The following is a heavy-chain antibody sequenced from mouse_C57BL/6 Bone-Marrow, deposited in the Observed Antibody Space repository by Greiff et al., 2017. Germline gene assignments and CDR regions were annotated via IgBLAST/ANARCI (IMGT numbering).Heavy chain of an antibody. CDR3: ARHGGNYGSSYFDY. V-gene: IGHV5-15*01. Sequence: EVQLQQSGGGLVQPGGSLKLSCAASGFTFSDYGMAWVRQAPRKGPEWVAFISNLAYSIYYADTVTGRFTISRENAKNTLYLEMSSLRSEDTAMYYCARHGGNYGSSYFDYWGQGTTLTVSS. J-gene: IGHJ2*01. CDR2: ISNLAYSI. CDR1: GFTFSDYG. D-gene: IGHD1-1*01.